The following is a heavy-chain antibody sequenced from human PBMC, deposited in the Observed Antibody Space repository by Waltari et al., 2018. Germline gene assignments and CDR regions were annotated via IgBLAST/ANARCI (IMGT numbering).Heavy chain of an antibody. J-gene: IGHJ6*02. D-gene: IGHD6-13*01. CDR1: GYSISSGYY. CDR3: ARDGVRIAAAGVYYYYYGMDV. V-gene: IGHV4-38-2*02. CDR2: IYHSGST. Sequence: QVQLQESGPGLVKPSETLSLTCAVSGYSISSGYYWGWIRPPPGKGRGWIGSIYHSGSTYYNPSLKSRVTISVDTSKNQFSLKLSSVTAADTAVYYCARDGVRIAAAGVYYYYYGMDVWGQGTTVTVSS.